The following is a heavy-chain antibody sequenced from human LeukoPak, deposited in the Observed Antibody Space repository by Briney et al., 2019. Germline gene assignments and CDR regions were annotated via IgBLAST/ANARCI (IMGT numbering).Heavy chain of an antibody. V-gene: IGHV1-69*04. CDR2: IIPIFGIA. Sequence: GASVKVSCKASGGTFSSYAISWVRQAPGQGLEWMGRIIPIFGIANYAQKFQGRVTITADKSTSTAYMELSSLRSEDTAVYYCATGYCSGGSCYSSDDYYYGMDVWGQGTTVTVSS. J-gene: IGHJ6*02. CDR3: ATGYCSGGSCYSSDDYYYGMDV. CDR1: GGTFSSYA. D-gene: IGHD2-15*01.